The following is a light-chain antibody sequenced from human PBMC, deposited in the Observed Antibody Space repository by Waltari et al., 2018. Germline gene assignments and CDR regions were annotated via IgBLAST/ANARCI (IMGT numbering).Light chain of an antibody. CDR1: SSDIGDYDY. J-gene: IGLJ2*01. CDR3: SSYAGNNNLV. Sequence: QSALTQPPSASGSPGQSVTISCTGTSSDIGDYDYVSWYQQHPGKAPKLIISEVNKRPSGVPNRFSASKSGNTASLTVSGLQAEDEADYYCSSYAGNNNLVFGGGTKLTVL. CDR2: EVN. V-gene: IGLV2-8*01.